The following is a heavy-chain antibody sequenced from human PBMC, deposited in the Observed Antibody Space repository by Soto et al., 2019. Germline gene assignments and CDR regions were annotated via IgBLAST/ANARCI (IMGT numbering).Heavy chain of an antibody. CDR3: ASGPDSYDISGYFEP. D-gene: IGHD3-22*01. CDR2: TAYTGNT. CDR1: GGSITSYH. Sequence: PSETLSLTCVVSGGSITSYHWSWIRQFPGKGLEWIAYTAYTGNTNYNPSLKSRVTISVDTPENQFFLKLSSVTAADTAVYFCASGPDSYDISGYFEPWGQGTLVTVSS. V-gene: IGHV4-59*12. J-gene: IGHJ5*02.